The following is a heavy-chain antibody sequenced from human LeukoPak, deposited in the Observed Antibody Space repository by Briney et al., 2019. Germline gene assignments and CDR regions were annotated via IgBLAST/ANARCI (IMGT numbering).Heavy chain of an antibody. CDR1: GFTFSSYA. V-gene: IGHV3-23*01. Sequence: GGSLRLSCAASGFTFSSYAMSWVRQAPGKGLEWVSAISGSGGSTYYADSVKGRFTISRDNSKNTLYLQMNSLRAEDTAVYYCAKDYCSSTSCYTPEFWFDPWGQGTLVTASS. D-gene: IGHD2-2*02. CDR3: AKDYCSSTSCYTPEFWFDP. CDR2: ISGSGGST. J-gene: IGHJ5*02.